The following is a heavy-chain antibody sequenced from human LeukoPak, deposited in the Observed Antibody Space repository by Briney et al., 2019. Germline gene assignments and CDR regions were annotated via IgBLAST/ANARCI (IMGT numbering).Heavy chain of an antibody. CDR1: GFTFSSYE. CDR3: ARERGGTDYYYYMDV. CDR2: ISSSGSTI. D-gene: IGHD1-26*01. Sequence: GGSLRLSCAASGFTFSSYEMNWVRQAPGKGLEWVSYISSSGSTIYYADSVKGRFTISRDNAKNSLYLQMNSLRAEDTAVYYCARERGGTDYYYYMDVWGKGTTVTVSS. V-gene: IGHV3-48*03. J-gene: IGHJ6*03.